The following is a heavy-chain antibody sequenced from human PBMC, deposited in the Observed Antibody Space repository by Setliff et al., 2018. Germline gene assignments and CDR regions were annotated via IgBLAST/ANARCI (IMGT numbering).Heavy chain of an antibody. CDR3: ARLSWNGLRYYGLDV. Sequence: PSETLSLTCAVSDYSITNNYYWGWIRQAPGKGLEWIGTAHQSGTTFYNPSLSGRVTISIDTSKNQFSLRLTSVTAADTAVYYCARLSWNGLRYYGLDVWGQGTTVTVSS. CDR1: DYSITNNYY. J-gene: IGHJ6*02. CDR2: AHQSGTT. V-gene: IGHV4-38-2*01. D-gene: IGHD3-3*01.